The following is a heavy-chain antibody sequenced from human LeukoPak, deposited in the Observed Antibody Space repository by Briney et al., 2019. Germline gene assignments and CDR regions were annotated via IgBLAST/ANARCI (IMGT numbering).Heavy chain of an antibody. Sequence: SETLSLTCTVSGGSISNYYWSWIRQSPGKRLEWIGYIYYSGSPNYNPSLKSRVTMSLDTSRNQFSLKLSSVTAADTAVYYCTGTSASTAIDYWGPGTLVTVSS. CDR1: GGSISNYY. D-gene: IGHD4-17*01. V-gene: IGHV4-59*01. CDR2: IYYSGSP. J-gene: IGHJ4*02. CDR3: TGTSASTAIDY.